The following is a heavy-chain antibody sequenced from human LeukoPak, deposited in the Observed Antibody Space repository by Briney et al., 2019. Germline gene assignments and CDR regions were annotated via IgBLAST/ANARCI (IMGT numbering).Heavy chain of an antibody. CDR3: ARERAYSDTSGPFDP. J-gene: IGHJ5*02. V-gene: IGHV1-8*01. CDR1: GYTFTSYD. CDR2: MNPNSGYT. D-gene: IGHD3-22*01. Sequence: ASVKVSCKASGYTFTSYDINWVRQATGQGLEWMGWMNPNSGYTGYAQKFQGRVTMTRDTSISTAYMELSSLRSDDTAVYYCARERAYSDTSGPFDPWGQGTLVTVSS.